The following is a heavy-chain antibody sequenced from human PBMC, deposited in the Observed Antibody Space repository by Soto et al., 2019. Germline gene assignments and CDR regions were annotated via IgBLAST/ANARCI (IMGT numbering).Heavy chain of an antibody. Sequence: PSETLSLTCTVSGGSVSSGSYYWSWIRQPPGKGLEWIGYIYYSGSTNYNPSLKSRVTISVDTSKNQFSLKLSSVTAADTAVYYCAREVYGDYSFDYWGQGTLVTVSS. J-gene: IGHJ4*02. V-gene: IGHV4-61*01. CDR1: GGSVSSGSYY. CDR2: IYYSGST. D-gene: IGHD4-17*01. CDR3: AREVYGDYSFDY.